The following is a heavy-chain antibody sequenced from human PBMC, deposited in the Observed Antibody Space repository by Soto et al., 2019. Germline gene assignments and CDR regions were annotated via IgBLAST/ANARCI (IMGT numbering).Heavy chain of an antibody. CDR3: ARKFDCGGDCYNPNDY. J-gene: IGHJ4*02. CDR1: GYTLTELS. Sequence: ASVKVSCNVSGYTLTELSMHRVRQAPGKGLEWMGGFDPEDGETIYAQKFQGRVTMTEDTSTDTAYMELRSLRSDDTAVYYCARKFDCGGDCYNPNDYWGQGTLVTVSS. V-gene: IGHV1-24*01. CDR2: FDPEDGET. D-gene: IGHD2-21*02.